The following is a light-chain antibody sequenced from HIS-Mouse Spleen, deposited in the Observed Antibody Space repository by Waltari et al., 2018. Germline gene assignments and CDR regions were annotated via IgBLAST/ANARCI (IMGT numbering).Light chain of an antibody. CDR1: KLGDKY. Sequence: SYELTQPPSVSVSPGQTASITCSGDKLGDKYACWYQPKPGQSPLRVIYRDSKRPSGIPERFSGSNPGNTATLTISGAQAMDEADYYCQAWDSSTVVFGGGTKLTVL. CDR2: RDS. J-gene: IGLJ2*01. V-gene: IGLV3-1*01. CDR3: QAWDSSTVV.